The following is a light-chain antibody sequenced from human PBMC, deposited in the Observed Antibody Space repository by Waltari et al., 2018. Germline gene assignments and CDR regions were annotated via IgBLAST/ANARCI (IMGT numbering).Light chain of an antibody. J-gene: IGLJ2*01. V-gene: IGLV2-14*01. CDR3: SSYTSSSTFSVV. CDR1: SSDVGGYNY. CDR2: EVS. Sequence: QSALTQPASVSGSPGQSITISCTGTSSDVGGYNYVSWYQQHPGKAPKHMIYEVSNRPAGVSNLFSCSQSGNTASLTISGLQAEDEADYSCSSYTSSSTFSVVFGGGTKLTVL.